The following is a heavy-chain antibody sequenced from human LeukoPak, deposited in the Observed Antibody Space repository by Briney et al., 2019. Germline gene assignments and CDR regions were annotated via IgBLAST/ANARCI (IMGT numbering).Heavy chain of an antibody. V-gene: IGHV1-69*04. CDR3: ARDSIDYSWGFDP. Sequence: SVKVSCKASGGTFSSYAISWVRQTPGQGLEWMGRIIPIFGIANYAQKFQGRVTITADKSTSTAYMELSSLRSEDTAVYYCARDSIDYSWGFDPWGQGTLVTVSS. CDR1: GGTFSSYA. J-gene: IGHJ5*02. D-gene: IGHD4-11*01. CDR2: IIPIFGIA.